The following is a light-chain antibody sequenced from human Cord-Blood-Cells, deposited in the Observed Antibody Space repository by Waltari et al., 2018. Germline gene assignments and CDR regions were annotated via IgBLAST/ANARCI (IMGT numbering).Light chain of an antibody. CDR3: CSYAGSSTFVV. J-gene: IGLJ2*01. V-gene: IGLV2-23*03. CDR2: EGS. Sequence: QSALTQPASVSGSPGQSIPISCTGTSSDVGSYNLVACDQQPPGKAPKLMIYEGSKRPSGVSNRFSGSKSGNTASLTISGLQAEDEADYYCCSYAGSSTFVVFGGGTKLTVL. CDR1: SSDVGSYNL.